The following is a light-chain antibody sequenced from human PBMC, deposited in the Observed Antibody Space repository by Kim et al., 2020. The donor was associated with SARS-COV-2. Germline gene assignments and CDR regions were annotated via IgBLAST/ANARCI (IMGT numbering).Light chain of an antibody. Sequence: EIVLTQSPDTLSVSPGERATLSCRASQRVNYDNVAWYQQKPGRAPRLLIWQASRRAAGIPDRFSGGGSGTDFILTISRLEPEDFAVYYCQQYAISPQNVGQGTKVDIK. CDR2: QAS. J-gene: IGKJ2*01. CDR3: QQYAISPQN. CDR1: QRVNYDN. V-gene: IGKV3-20*01.